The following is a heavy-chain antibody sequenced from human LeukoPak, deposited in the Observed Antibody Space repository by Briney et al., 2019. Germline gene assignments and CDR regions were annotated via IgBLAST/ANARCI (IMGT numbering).Heavy chain of an antibody. CDR3: ATKNFGDLYRHDDPFNM. CDR2: IIPVFGTT. D-gene: IGHD3-10*01. CDR1: GGTLSNNV. V-gene: IGHV1-69*06. J-gene: IGHJ3*02. Sequence: GASVKVSFKASGGTLSNNVVSWVRQAPGQGLEWMGDIIPVFGTTNYAQKFQGRVTISADRSTSTAYMEVSSLKSEDTAVYYCATKNFGDLYRHDDPFNMWGQGTTVTVSS.